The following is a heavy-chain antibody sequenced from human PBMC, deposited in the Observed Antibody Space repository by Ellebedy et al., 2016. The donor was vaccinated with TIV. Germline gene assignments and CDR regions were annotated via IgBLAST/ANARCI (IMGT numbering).Heavy chain of an antibody. CDR1: GYTFSNYF. CDR3: ASGNYGDYYFDY. V-gene: IGHV1-46*01. Sequence: AASVKVSCKASGYTFSNYFMHWVRQAPGQGLEWMGIINPSGGSTTYAQKFQGRVTITADKSTSTAYMELSSLRSEDTAVYYCASGNYGDYYFDYWGQGTLVTVSS. D-gene: IGHD4-17*01. J-gene: IGHJ4*02. CDR2: INPSGGST.